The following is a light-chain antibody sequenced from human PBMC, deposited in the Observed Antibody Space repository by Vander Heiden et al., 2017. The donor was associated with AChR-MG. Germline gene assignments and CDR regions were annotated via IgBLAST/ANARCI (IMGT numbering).Light chain of an antibody. CDR1: QSISSY. V-gene: IGKV1-39*01. Sequence: DIQMTHSPSSLSASVGDRVTITCRASQSISSYLNWFQQKPGKAPKLLIFAASSLQSGVPSRFSGSGSGTDFTLTISSLQPEDFATYYCQQNYSTPTTFGQGTKVEIK. CDR2: AAS. CDR3: QQNYSTPTT. J-gene: IGKJ1*01.